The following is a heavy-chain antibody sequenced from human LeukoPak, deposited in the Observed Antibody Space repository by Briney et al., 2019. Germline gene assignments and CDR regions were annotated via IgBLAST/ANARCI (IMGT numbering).Heavy chain of an antibody. CDR3: AREQVRGVTFSGLDV. V-gene: IGHV4-4*07. CDR2: LYPSGST. CDR1: GGSIRSYH. J-gene: IGHJ6*02. Sequence: PSETLSLTCTVSGGSIRSYHWNWIRQPAGKGLEWIGRLYPSGSTNYNPSLKSRVTMSVDTSKSQFSLMLSSVTAADTAVYYCAREQVRGVTFSGLDVWGQGTTVTVSS. D-gene: IGHD3-10*01.